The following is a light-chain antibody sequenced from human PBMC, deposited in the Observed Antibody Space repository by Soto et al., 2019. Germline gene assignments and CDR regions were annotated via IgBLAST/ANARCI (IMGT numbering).Light chain of an antibody. V-gene: IGKV1-27*01. CDR2: GAS. Sequence: DIQMTQSPSSLSASVGDRVIIPCRASQGISNYLAWYQQKPGKVPNVLIYGASTLQSGVPSRFSGSGSGTDFTLTISSLQPEDVATYYCQKYDSAPFTFGPGTKVDIK. CDR3: QKYDSAPFT. J-gene: IGKJ3*01. CDR1: QGISNY.